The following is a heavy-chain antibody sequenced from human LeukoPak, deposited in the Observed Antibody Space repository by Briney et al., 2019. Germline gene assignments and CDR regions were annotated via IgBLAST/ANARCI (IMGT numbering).Heavy chain of an antibody. CDR2: VYTSGRT. CDR3: ARGSNWNSYDY. D-gene: IGHD1-1*01. J-gene: IGHJ4*02. Sequence: SQTLSLTCTVSRGSISSAGYYWSWIRQPAGKGLEWIGRVYTSGRTNYLPSLKSRVTISLDTSNKQFSLKLSSVTAADTAVYYCARGSNWNSYDYWGQGTLVTVSS. CDR1: RGSISSAGYY. V-gene: IGHV4-61*02.